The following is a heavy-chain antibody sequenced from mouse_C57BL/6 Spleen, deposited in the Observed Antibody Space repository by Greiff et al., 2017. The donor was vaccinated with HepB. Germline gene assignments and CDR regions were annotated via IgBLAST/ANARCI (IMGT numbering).Heavy chain of an antibody. CDR3: AGGLGY. J-gene: IGHJ2*01. CDR2: ISFDGSN. CDR1: GYSITSDYY. Sequence: EVQVVESGPGLVKPSQSLSLTCSVTGYSITSDYYWNWIRQFPGNKLEWMGYISFDGSNTYNPSLKNRISITRDTSKSQFFLRLDSVTTEDTAAYYCAGGLGYWGQGTTLTVSS. D-gene: IGHD4-1*01. V-gene: IGHV3-6*01.